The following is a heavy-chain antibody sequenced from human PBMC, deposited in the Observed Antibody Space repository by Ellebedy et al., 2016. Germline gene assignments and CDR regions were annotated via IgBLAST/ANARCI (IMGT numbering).Heavy chain of an antibody. CDR2: IKSDGSST. D-gene: IGHD3-22*01. J-gene: IGHJ3*01. Sequence: GESLKISCAASGFTFSSYWMQWVRHAPGKGLVWVSRIKSDGSSTSYADSVNGRFTISRDNAKNTLYLQMSSLRAEETAVYYCARDHYYDSSGRLQGGAFDLWGQGTMVTVSS. CDR1: GFTFSSYW. CDR3: ARDHYYDSSGRLQGGAFDL. V-gene: IGHV3-74*01.